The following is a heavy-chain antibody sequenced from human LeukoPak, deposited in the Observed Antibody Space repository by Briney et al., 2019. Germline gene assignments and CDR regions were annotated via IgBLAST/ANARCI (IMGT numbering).Heavy chain of an antibody. J-gene: IGHJ4*02. V-gene: IGHV4-59*12. CDR1: GGSISSYY. D-gene: IGHD5-18*01. CDR2: IYYSGST. CDR3: ARVSGRGSTYASFDS. Sequence: SETLSLTCTVSGGSISSYYWSWIRQPPGKGLEWIGYIYYSGSTNYNPSLKSRVTISVDTSKNQFSLKLSSVTAADTAVYYCARVSGRGSTYASFDSWGQGTPVTVSS.